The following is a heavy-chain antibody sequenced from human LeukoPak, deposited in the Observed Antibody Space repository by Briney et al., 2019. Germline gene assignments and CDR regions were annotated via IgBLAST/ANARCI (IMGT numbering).Heavy chain of an antibody. J-gene: IGHJ4*02. CDR2: ISYDGSNK. D-gene: IGHD5-24*01. V-gene: IGHV3-30-3*01. Sequence: GGSLRLSCAASGFTFSSCAMHWVRQAPGKGLEWVAVISYDGSNKYYADSVKGRFTISRDNSKNTLYLQMNSLRAEDTAVYYCARFPVPSVGDGYESPAHYWGQGTLVTVSS. CDR3: ARFPVPSVGDGYESPAHY. CDR1: GFTFSSCA.